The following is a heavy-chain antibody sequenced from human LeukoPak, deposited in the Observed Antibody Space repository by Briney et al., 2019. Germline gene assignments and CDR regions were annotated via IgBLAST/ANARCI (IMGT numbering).Heavy chain of an antibody. Sequence: GGSLRLSCAASKFTFSHYGMHWVRQAPGKGLQWVAVIWSDGTNQYYADSVKGRFTISRDNSNKMVYLQMNSLRADDTGVYYCAKDAQRGFDYSNSLEYWGQGALAIVSA. CDR1: KFTFSHYG. CDR3: AKDAQRGFDYSNSLEY. J-gene: IGHJ4*02. CDR2: IWSDGTNQ. V-gene: IGHV3-33*06. D-gene: IGHD4-11*01.